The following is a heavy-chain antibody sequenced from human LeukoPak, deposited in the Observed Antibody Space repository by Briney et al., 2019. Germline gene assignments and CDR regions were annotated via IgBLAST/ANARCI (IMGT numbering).Heavy chain of an antibody. V-gene: IGHV4-4*07. J-gene: IGHJ5*02. Sequence: SETLSLTCTVSGGSISSSYWSWIRQPAGKGLEWIGRIYNSGSTNYSPSLKSRVTMSIDTSKSQFSLQLTSVTAADTAVYYCAKNRVAAAGTMFATWSPGILVTVSS. CDR1: GGSISSSY. CDR2: IYNSGST. CDR3: AKNRVAAAGTMFAT. D-gene: IGHD6-13*01.